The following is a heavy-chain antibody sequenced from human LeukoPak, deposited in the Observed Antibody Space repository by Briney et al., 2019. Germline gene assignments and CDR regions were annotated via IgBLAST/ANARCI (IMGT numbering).Heavy chain of an antibody. CDR1: GFTFSDYF. V-gene: IGHV3-11*01. D-gene: IGHD3-10*01. J-gene: IGHJ4*02. Sequence: MTGGSLRLSCATSGFTFSDYFMSWICQAPGKGLEWLSYISSSGGTIFYADSVKGRFTISRDNANNSLYLQMNSLRADDTAVYYCAKIPRGMIQGVYFDFWGQGTLVTVSS. CDR2: ISSSGGTI. CDR3: AKIPRGMIQGVYFDF.